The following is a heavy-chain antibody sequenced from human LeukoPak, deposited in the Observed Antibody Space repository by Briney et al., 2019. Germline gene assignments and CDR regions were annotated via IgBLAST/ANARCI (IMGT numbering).Heavy chain of an antibody. Sequence: PSETLSLTCIVSGGSISSYYWSWIRQPPGKGLEWIGYIYYSGSTNYNPSLKSRVTISVDTSKNQFPLKLSSVTAADTAVYYCARGKELEPLDYWGQGTLVTVSS. CDR1: GGSISSYY. CDR3: ARGKELEPLDY. V-gene: IGHV4-59*01. CDR2: IYYSGST. J-gene: IGHJ4*02. D-gene: IGHD1-1*01.